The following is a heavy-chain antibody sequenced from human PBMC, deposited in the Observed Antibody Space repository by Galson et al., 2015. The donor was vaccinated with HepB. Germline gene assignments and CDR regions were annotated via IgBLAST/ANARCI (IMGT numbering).Heavy chain of an antibody. CDR3: AKDFGSPYRVGATGWDY. V-gene: IGHV3-23*01. D-gene: IGHD1-26*01. Sequence: SLRLSCAASGFTFSSYAMSWVRQAPGQGLEWVSSISGSGDSTYYADSVKGRFTISRDNSKKTLSLHMNSLRAEDTAVYYCAKDFGSPYRVGATGWDYWGQGTLVTVSS. CDR1: GFTFSSYA. CDR2: ISGSGDST. J-gene: IGHJ4*02.